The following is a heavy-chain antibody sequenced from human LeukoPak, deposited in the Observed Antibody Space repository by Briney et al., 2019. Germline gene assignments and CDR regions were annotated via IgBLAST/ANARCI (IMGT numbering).Heavy chain of an antibody. Sequence: ASVKVPCKASGYTLTSYDINWVRQATGQGLEWMEWMNPNSGNTGYAQKFQGRVTMTRNTSISTAYMELSSLRSEDTAVYYCARDLLYYDILTGYPLYYYYYGMDVWGQGTTVTVSS. CDR2: MNPNSGNT. J-gene: IGHJ6*02. V-gene: IGHV1-8*01. D-gene: IGHD3-9*01. CDR3: ARDLLYYDILTGYPLYYYYYGMDV. CDR1: GYTLTSYD.